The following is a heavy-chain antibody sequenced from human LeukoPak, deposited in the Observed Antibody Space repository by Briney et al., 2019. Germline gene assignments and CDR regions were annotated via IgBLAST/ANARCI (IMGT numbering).Heavy chain of an antibody. V-gene: IGHV3-33*01. D-gene: IGHD3-10*01. J-gene: IGHJ4*02. Sequence: PGGSLRLSCAASGFTFSSYGMHWVRQAPGKGLEWVAVIWYDGSNKYYADSVKGRFTISRDNSKNTLYLQMNSLRAEDTAVYYCARDWDYYGSGSYLGYWGQGTLVTVSS. CDR3: ARDWDYYGSGSYLGY. CDR2: IWYDGSNK. CDR1: GFTFSSYG.